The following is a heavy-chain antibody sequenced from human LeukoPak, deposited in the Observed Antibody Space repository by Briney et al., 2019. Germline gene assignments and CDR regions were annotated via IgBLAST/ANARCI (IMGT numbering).Heavy chain of an antibody. CDR2: ISSSGSTI. J-gene: IGHJ3*02. CDR3: ARVKHCSSTSCQNAFDI. D-gene: IGHD2-2*01. CDR1: GFTFTNYE. V-gene: IGHV3-48*03. Sequence: PGGSLRLSCAASGFTFTNYEMNWVRQAPGKGLEWVSYISSSGSTIYYADSVKGRFTISRDNANNSLYLQINSLRAEDTAVYYCARVKHCSSTSCQNAFDIWGQGTMVTVSS.